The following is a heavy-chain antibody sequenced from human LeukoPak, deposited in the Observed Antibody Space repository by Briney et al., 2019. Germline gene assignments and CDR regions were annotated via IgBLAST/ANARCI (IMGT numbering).Heavy chain of an antibody. CDR3: ARHSGSGSLSRPFDP. V-gene: IGHV4-39*01. D-gene: IGHD3-10*01. CDR1: GASVTSGGFY. Sequence: PSETLSLTCSVSGASVTSGGFYWGWLRQPPGKEPEWIATVYYTGSTYYNPSLKSRVTISIDTSKNQFSLRLTSVTATDTAVYHCARHSGSGSLSRPFDPWGQGTLVTVS. J-gene: IGHJ5*02. CDR2: VYYTGST.